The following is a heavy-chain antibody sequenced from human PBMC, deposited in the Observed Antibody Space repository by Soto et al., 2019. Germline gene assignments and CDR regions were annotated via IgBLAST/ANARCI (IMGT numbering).Heavy chain of an antibody. CDR1: GGSVTGGTYY. V-gene: IGHV4-61*01. D-gene: IGHD1-7*01. CDR2: VYFTGST. CDR3: ARENFGTAAFDS. Sequence: SETLSLTCSVSGGSVTGGTYYWTWIRQPPGRGLEWIGDVYFTGSTKYNPSLKSRITISLDTSKNQFSLRLSSVTTADTAVYYCARENFGTAAFDSWGQGTLVTVSS. J-gene: IGHJ4*02.